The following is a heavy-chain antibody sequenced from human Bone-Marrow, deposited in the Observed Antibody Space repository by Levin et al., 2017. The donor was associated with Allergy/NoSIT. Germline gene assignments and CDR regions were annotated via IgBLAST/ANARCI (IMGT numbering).Heavy chain of an antibody. CDR1: GGSITSYF. Sequence: ESLKISCTVSGGSITSYFWSWIRQPPGKGLEWIGYIYSSGSTNYNPSLESRVTISVDTSKNQFSLILRSVTAADTAIYYCARQGQRSRRPDYWGQGALVSVSS. CDR2: IYSSGST. V-gene: IGHV4-59*08. J-gene: IGHJ4*02. CDR3: ARQGQRSRRPDY. D-gene: IGHD2-15*01.